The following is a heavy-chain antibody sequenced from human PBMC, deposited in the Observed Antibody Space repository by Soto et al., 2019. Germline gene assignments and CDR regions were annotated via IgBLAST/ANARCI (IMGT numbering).Heavy chain of an antibody. V-gene: IGHV1-18*01. CDR2: ISTSKGDT. Sequence: QVQMVQSGPEVKKPGASVKVSCKTSGYTFTSYGVAWVRQAPGQGLEWMGWISTSKGDTTYAQKFQGRVTMTTDTSTSTAYMELRSLRSDDTAVHYRATRSPAFDFWGQGTLVTVSS. CDR3: ATRSPAFDF. J-gene: IGHJ4*02. CDR1: GYTFTSYG.